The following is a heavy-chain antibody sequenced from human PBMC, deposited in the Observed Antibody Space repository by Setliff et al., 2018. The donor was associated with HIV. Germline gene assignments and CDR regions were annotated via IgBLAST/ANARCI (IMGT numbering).Heavy chain of an antibody. CDR2: INPTGDIT. CDR1: GYTFSSNY. J-gene: IGHJ3*02. V-gene: IGHV1-46*01. D-gene: IGHD1-1*01. Sequence: ASVKVSCKASGYTFSSNYMHWVRQAPGQGLEWMGLINPTGDITFYPQKFQARVTMTRDTSTSTVYLELRSLRSEDTAVYYCARQSGTHALDSWGQGTMVTVAS. CDR3: ARQSGTHALDS.